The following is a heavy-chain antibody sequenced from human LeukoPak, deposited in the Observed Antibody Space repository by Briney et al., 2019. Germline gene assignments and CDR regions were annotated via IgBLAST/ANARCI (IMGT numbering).Heavy chain of an antibody. CDR2: ISSSSSYI. J-gene: IGHJ5*02. CDR3: ARNRGRGFDP. V-gene: IGHV3-21*01. Sequence: TGGSLRLSCAASGFTFSSCSMNWVRQAPGKGLEWVSSISSSSSYIYYADSVKGRFTISRDNAKNSLYLQMNSLRAEDTAVYYCARNRGRGFDPWGQGTLVTVSS. D-gene: IGHD1-26*01. CDR1: GFTFSSCS.